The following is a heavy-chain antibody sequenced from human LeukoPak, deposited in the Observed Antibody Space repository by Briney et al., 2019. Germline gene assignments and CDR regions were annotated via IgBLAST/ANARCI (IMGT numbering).Heavy chain of an antibody. CDR1: GFTFSSYG. J-gene: IGHJ4*02. CDR3: ARDRCGGDCYGFDY. V-gene: IGHV3-33*01. D-gene: IGHD2-21*02. CDR2: IWYDGSNK. Sequence: GGSLRLSCAASGFTFSSYGMHWVRQAPGKGLEWVAVIWYDGSNKYYADSVKGRFTISRDNSKNTLYLQMNSLRAEDTAVYYCARDRCGGDCYGFDYWGQGTLVTVSS.